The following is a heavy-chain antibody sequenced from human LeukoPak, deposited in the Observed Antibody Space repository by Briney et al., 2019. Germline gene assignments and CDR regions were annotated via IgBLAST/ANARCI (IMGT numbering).Heavy chain of an antibody. J-gene: IGHJ3*02. CDR2: ISWNSGSI. V-gene: IGHV3-9*01. CDR3: AKDILAEGATGAFDI. D-gene: IGHD1-26*01. CDR1: GFTFDDYA. Sequence: GGSLRLSCVASGFTFDDYAMHWVRQAPGKGLEWVSGISWNSGSIGYADSVKGRFTISRDNAKNSLYLQMNSLRAEDTALYYCAKDILAEGATGAFDIWGQGTMVTVSS.